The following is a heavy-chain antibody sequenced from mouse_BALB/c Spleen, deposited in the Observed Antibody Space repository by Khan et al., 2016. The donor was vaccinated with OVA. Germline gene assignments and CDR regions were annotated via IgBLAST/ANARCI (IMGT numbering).Heavy chain of an antibody. CDR1: GFSLSRYN. CDR2: IWGGGGT. Sequence: VKLLESGSGLVAPSQSLSITCTVSGFSLSRYNIHWVRQPPGKGLEWLGMIWGGGGTDYNSTLKSRLSITKDNSKSQVFLKMSGLQTDDTAMYYWARAYYRYDGYYAMDYWGQGTSVTVSS. CDR3: ARAYYRYDGYYAMDY. D-gene: IGHD2-14*01. V-gene: IGHV2-6-4*01. J-gene: IGHJ4*01.